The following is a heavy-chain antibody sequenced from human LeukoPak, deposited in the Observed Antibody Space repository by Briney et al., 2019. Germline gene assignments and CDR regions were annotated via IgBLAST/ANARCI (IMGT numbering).Heavy chain of an antibody. Sequence: GGSLRLSCAASGFTFDDYAMHWVRQAPGKGLEWVSGISWNSGSIGYADSVKGRFTISRDNAKNSLYLQMNSLRAEDTALYYCAKGGTIAAAVFDYWGQGTLVTVSA. CDR1: GFTFDDYA. J-gene: IGHJ4*02. CDR3: AKGGTIAAAVFDY. D-gene: IGHD6-13*01. V-gene: IGHV3-9*01. CDR2: ISWNSGSI.